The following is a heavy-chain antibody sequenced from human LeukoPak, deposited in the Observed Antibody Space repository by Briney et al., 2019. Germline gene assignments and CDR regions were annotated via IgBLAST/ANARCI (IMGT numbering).Heavy chain of an antibody. CDR3: ARGPAGYSSSWKGDWYFDY. J-gene: IGHJ4*02. CDR2: IIPIFGTA. V-gene: IGHV1-69*05. CDR1: GGTFSSYA. Sequence: EASVKVSCKASGGTFSSYAISWVRQAPGQGLEWMGGIIPIFGTANYAQKFQGRVTITTDESTSTAYMELSSLRSEDRAVYYCARGPAGYSSSWKGDWYFDYWGQGTLVTVSS. D-gene: IGHD6-13*01.